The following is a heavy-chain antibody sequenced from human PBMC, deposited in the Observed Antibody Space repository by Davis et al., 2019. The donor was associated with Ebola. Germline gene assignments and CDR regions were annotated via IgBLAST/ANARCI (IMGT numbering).Heavy chain of an antibody. D-gene: IGHD3-10*01. Sequence: GESLKISCAASGFTFSSYDMRWVRHATGKGLEWVSAIATAGDTYYPDSVQGRFTIARENAKHSLYLQMNSLRAEDTAVYYCARGLIWLGELVLDYGMDVWGQGTTVTVSS. V-gene: IGHV3-13*01. CDR2: IATAGDT. CDR3: ARGLIWLGELVLDYGMDV. J-gene: IGHJ6*02. CDR1: GFTFSSYD.